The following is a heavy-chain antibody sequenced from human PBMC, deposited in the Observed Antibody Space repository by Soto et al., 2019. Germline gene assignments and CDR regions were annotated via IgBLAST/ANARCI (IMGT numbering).Heavy chain of an antibody. CDR3: ARAPSYSSSLIDY. D-gene: IGHD6-13*01. CDR1: GLTFSDYY. CDR2: ITSSGSYT. J-gene: IGHJ4*02. Sequence: PGGSLRLSCAASGLTFSDYYMSWIRQAPGKGLEWVSYITSSGSYTKYADSVKGRFTISRDNAKNSLYLQMNSLRAEDTAVYYCARAPSYSSSLIDYWGQGTLVTVSS. V-gene: IGHV3-11*06.